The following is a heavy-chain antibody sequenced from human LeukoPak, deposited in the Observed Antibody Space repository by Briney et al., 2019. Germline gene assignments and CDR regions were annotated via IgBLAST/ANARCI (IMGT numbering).Heavy chain of an antibody. CDR2: INHSGST. J-gene: IGHJ3*02. CDR1: GGSFSGYY. D-gene: IGHD3-10*01. CDR3: ARGRGIRGSAFDI. Sequence: SETLSLTCAVYGGSFSGYYWSWIRQPPGKGLEWIGEINHSGSTNYNPSLKSRVTISVDTSKNQFSLKLSSVTAADTAVYYCARGRGIRGSAFDIWGRGTMVTVSS. V-gene: IGHV4-34*01.